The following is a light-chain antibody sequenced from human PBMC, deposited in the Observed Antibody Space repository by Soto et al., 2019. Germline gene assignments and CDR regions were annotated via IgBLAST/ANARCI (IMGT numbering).Light chain of an antibody. Sequence: SVLTQPPSASGTPGQRVTISCSGSSSNIGSNYVYWYQQLPGTAPKLLIYRNNQRPSGVPDRFSGSKSGTSASLAISGLRSEDEADYYCAAWDDSLSVHVVFGGGTQLTVL. V-gene: IGLV1-47*01. J-gene: IGLJ2*01. CDR2: RNN. CDR1: SSNIGSNY. CDR3: AAWDDSLSVHVV.